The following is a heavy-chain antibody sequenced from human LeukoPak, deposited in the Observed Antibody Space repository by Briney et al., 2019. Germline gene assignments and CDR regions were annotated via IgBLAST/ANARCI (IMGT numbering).Heavy chain of an antibody. CDR1: GDSISSGDYY. D-gene: IGHD2-15*01. J-gene: IGHJ6*02. V-gene: IGHV4-30-4*01. Sequence: SQTLSLTCTVSGDSISSGDYYWSWIRHPPGKGLEWLGYIYYSGSTYYNPSLKSRVTISEDTSKNQFSLKLSSVTAADTAVYYCARGYCSGGNCYRYGMDVWGQGTTVTVSS. CDR2: IYYSGST. CDR3: ARGYCSGGNCYRYGMDV.